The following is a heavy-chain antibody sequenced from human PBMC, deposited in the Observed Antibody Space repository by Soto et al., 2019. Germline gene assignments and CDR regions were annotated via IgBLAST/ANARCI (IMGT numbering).Heavy chain of an antibody. V-gene: IGHV4-39*01. J-gene: IGHJ6*02. CDR3: VRQIDYSNYPPLWYYFYGMDV. Sequence: PSETLSLTCTVSGGSISSSSYYWGWIRQPPGKGLEWIGSIYYSGSTYYNPSLKSRVTISVDTSKNQFSLKLSSVTAADTAVYYCVRQIDYSNYPPLWYYFYGMDVWGQGTTVTVSS. D-gene: IGHD4-4*01. CDR2: IYYSGST. CDR1: GGSISSSSYY.